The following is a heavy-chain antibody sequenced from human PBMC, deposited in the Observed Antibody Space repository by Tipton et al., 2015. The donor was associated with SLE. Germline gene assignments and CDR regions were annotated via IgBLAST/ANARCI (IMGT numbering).Heavy chain of an antibody. D-gene: IGHD5-12*01. CDR3: ARDEWLRNHPPPGLYYGMDV. CDR2: MNPNSGNT. J-gene: IGHJ6*02. V-gene: IGHV1-8*03. Sequence: QVQLVQSGAEVKKPGASVKVSCKASGYTFTSYDINWVRQATRQGLEWMGWMNPNSGNTGYAQKFQVRVTITRNTSISTAYMELSSLRSEDTAVYYCARDEWLRNHPPPGLYYGMDVWGQGTTVTVSS. CDR1: GYTFTSYD.